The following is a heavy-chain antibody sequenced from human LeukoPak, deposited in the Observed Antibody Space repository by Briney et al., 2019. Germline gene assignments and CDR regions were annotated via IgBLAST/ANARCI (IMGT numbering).Heavy chain of an antibody. CDR2: IYYSGSS. D-gene: IGHD5-18*01. CDR1: GGSISSSNYH. J-gene: IGHJ4*02. V-gene: IGHV4-39*01. CDR3: RGYTSGYLGGDY. Sequence: SETLSLTCTVPGGSISSSNYHWGWIRQPPGKGLEWIGSIYYSGSSYYNPSLKSRVTISVDTSKNQFSLKLSSVTAADTAVYYCRGYTSGYLGGDYWGQGALVTVSS.